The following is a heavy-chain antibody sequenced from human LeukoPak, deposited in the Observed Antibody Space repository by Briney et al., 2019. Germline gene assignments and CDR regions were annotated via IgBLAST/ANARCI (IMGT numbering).Heavy chain of an antibody. V-gene: IGHV3-11*01. J-gene: IGHJ4*02. CDR2: ISSNGNII. D-gene: IGHD1-14*01. CDR3: ASGGRAYNF. Sequence: GSLRLSCAASGMRFSDFYMSWMRQAPGKGLEWISFISSNGNIIHYADSAKGRFTISRDNAKNSLYLHMDSLRVEDTATYYCASGGRAYNFWGPGTAVTVSS. CDR1: GMRFSDFY.